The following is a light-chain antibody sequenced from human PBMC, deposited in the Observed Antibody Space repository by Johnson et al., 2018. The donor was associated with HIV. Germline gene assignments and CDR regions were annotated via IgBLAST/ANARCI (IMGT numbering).Light chain of an antibody. CDR3: GTWDSRLRAGV. CDR2: EKN. J-gene: IGLJ1*01. Sequence: HSVLTQPPSVSAAPGQKVTISCSGTSSNVGNNYVSWYQQFPGTAPKLLIYEKNKRPSGIPDRFSASKSGTSATLAITGLQTGDEADYYCGTWDSRLRAGVFGTGTKVTVL. CDR1: SSNVGNNY. V-gene: IGLV1-51*02.